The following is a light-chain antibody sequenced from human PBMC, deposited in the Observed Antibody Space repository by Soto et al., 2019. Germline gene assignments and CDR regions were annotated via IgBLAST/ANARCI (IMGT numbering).Light chain of an antibody. CDR2: KTS. J-gene: IGKJ2*01. Sequence: DIQMTQSPSTLSASVGDRVTITCRASQSLSSWLAWYQQKPGKAPNLLIYKTSSLESGVPSRFSGSGSGTEFTLPISSLQPDDFATYYCQQYNSYSLYTFGQGTKLEIK. CDR1: QSLSSW. CDR3: QQYNSYSLYT. V-gene: IGKV1-5*03.